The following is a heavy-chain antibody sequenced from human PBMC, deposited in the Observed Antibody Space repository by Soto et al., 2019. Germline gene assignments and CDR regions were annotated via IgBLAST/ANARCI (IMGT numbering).Heavy chain of an antibody. J-gene: IGHJ6*03. CDR1: GDSVSSNSAA. CDR3: ARDTNDYIWGSYRQNPYYYYYMDV. CDR2: TYYRSKWYN. V-gene: IGHV6-1*01. D-gene: IGHD3-16*02. Sequence: SQTLSLTCAISGDSVSSNSAAWNWIRQSPSRGLEWLGRTYYRSKWYNDYAVSVKSRITINPDTSKNQFSLQLNSVTPEDTAVYYCARDTNDYIWGSYRQNPYYYYYMDVWGKGTTVTVSS.